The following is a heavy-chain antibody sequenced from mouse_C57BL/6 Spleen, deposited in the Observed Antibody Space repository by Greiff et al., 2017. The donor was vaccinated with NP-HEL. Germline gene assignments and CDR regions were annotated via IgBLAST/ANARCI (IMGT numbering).Heavy chain of an antibody. V-gene: IGHV5-12*01. Sequence: EVQGVESGGGLVQPGGSLKLSCAASGFTFSDYYMYWVRQTPEKRLEWVAYISNGGGSTYYPDTVKGRFTISRDNAKNTLYLQMSRLKSEDTAMYYVARSYYSNYGYFDSWGQGTTLTVSP. CDR1: GFTFSDYY. D-gene: IGHD2-5*01. CDR3: ARSYYSNYGYFDS. J-gene: IGHJ2*01. CDR2: ISNGGGST.